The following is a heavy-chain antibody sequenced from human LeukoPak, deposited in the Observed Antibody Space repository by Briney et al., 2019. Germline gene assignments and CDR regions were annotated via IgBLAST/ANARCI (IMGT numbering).Heavy chain of an antibody. J-gene: IGHJ3*01. CDR2: VSGSGGST. Sequence: GGSLRLSCAASGFTFGRYAMSWVRQATGKGLEWVSAVSGSGGSTYYADSVKGLFTISRDNSKNTLYLQMNSLRAEDTAVYYCAKRMIRGVNHDAFDLWGQGTMVTVSS. CDR3: AKRMIRGVNHDAFDL. V-gene: IGHV3-23*01. CDR1: GFTFGRYA. D-gene: IGHD3-10*01.